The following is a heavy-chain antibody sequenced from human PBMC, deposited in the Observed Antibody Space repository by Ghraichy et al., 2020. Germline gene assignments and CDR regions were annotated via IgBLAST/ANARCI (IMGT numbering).Heavy chain of an antibody. Sequence: GGSLRLSCAASGFTFNNYALSWVRLAPGKGLEWVSYISDSGGSTYYADSVKGRFTISRDNSKTTLYLQMNSLRVEDTAIYYCARAFQLLSTFFDPWGQGTLVTVSS. CDR1: GFTFNNYA. D-gene: IGHD2-2*01. CDR2: ISDSGGST. V-gene: IGHV3-23*01. CDR3: ARAFQLLSTFFDP. J-gene: IGHJ5*02.